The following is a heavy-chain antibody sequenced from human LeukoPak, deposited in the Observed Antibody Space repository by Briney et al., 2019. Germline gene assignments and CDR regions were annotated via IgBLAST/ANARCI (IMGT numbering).Heavy chain of an antibody. CDR3: ARVVTPRYCSTTSCYWKGWFDP. CDR1: GYTFTGYF. Sequence: GASVKVSCKPSGYTFTGYFIQWVRQAPGQGLEWMGWINPSSGGTNYPQKFQGRVTMSRDTSLSTAYMEVSGLTSDDTAVYNCARVVTPRYCSTTSCYWKGWFDPWGQGTLVTVSS. J-gene: IGHJ5*02. D-gene: IGHD2-2*01. CDR2: INPSSGGT. V-gene: IGHV1-2*02.